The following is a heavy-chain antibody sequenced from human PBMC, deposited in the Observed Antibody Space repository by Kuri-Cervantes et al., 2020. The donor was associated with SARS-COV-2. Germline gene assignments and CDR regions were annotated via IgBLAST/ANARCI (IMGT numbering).Heavy chain of an antibody. V-gene: IGHV3-48*01. CDR3: ASGLLYDSSVIGQAGSPRGGGIHY. D-gene: IGHD3-22*01. CDR2: ISSSSSTI. Sequence: GGSLRLSCAASGFTFSSYSMNWVRQAPGKGLEWVSYISSSSSTIYYADSVKGRFTISRDNAKNSLYLQMNSLRAEDTAVYYCASGLLYDSSVIGQAGSPRGGGIHYWGQGTLVTVSS. J-gene: IGHJ4*02. CDR1: GFTFSSYS.